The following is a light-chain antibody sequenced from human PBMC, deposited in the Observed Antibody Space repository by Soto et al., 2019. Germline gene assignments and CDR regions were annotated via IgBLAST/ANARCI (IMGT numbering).Light chain of an antibody. CDR2: GNS. CDR3: QSHDRSLSGYV. J-gene: IGLJ1*01. CDR1: SSNIGAGYD. V-gene: IGLV1-40*01. Sequence: QSVLTQPPSVSGAPGQRVTISCTGSSSNIGAGYDVHWYQQLPGTAPKLLIYGNSNRPSGVPDRFSGSKSGTSASLAITGLQAEHEADYYCQSHDRSLSGYVFGTGTKVTAL.